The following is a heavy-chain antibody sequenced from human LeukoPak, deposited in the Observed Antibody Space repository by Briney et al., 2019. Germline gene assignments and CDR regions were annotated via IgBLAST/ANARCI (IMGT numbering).Heavy chain of an antibody. D-gene: IGHD6-13*01. CDR1: GGSITSGGYY. Sequence: SETLSLTCTVSGGSITSGGYYWSWIRQPAGKGLEWIGRIYTSGSTDYNPSLKSRVTMSIDTSKNQFSLKLSSVTAADTAVYYCARGIAAADTRPFDYWGQGTLVTVSS. CDR2: IYTSGST. J-gene: IGHJ4*02. V-gene: IGHV4-61*02. CDR3: ARGIAAADTRPFDY.